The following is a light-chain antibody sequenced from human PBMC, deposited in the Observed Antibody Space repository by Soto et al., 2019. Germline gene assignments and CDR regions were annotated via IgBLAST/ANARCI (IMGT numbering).Light chain of an antibody. J-gene: IGLJ1*01. CDR1: RSDVGGYDY. CDR3: SSYTSGSTYD. Sequence: QSVLTQPAAVSGSPGQSSAISCTGTRSDVGGYDYVSWYEQYPDKAPKLSIYEVRNRPSRVSNRFCGSKSGNTASLTISGLQTEDEADYYCSSYTSGSTYDVGTGTKAT. V-gene: IGLV2-14*01. CDR2: EVR.